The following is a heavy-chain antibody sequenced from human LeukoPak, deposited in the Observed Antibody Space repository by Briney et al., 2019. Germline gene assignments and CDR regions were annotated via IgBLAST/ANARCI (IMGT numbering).Heavy chain of an antibody. Sequence: SETLSLTCTVSGGSFSGYYCTWIRQPPGKGLEWIGEINHSGSANYNPSLKSRVTISLDTSKNQFSLKLSSVSAADTAVYYCARDWAVWGQGTLVTVSS. D-gene: IGHD3-16*01. V-gene: IGHV4-34*01. CDR3: ARDWAV. CDR2: INHSGSA. CDR1: GGSFSGYY. J-gene: IGHJ4*02.